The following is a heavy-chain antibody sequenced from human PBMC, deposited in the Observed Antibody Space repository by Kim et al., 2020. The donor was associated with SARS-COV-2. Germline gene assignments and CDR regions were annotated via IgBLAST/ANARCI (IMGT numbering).Heavy chain of an antibody. CDR1: GGSFSGYY. J-gene: IGHJ6*02. V-gene: IGHV4-34*01. CDR3: ARGFPPRIAVAHPYGMDV. D-gene: IGHD6-19*01. Sequence: SETLSLTCAVYGGSFSGYYWSWIRQPPGKGLEWIGEINHSGSTNYNPSLKSRVTISVDTSKNQFSLKLSSVTAADTAVYYCARGFPPRIAVAHPYGMDVWGQGTTVTVSS. CDR2: INHSGST.